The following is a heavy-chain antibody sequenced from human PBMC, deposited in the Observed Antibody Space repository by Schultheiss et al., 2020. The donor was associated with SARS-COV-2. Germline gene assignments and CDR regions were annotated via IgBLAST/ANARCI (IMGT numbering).Heavy chain of an antibody. D-gene: IGHD2-2*01. CDR2: IKQDGSEK. V-gene: IGHV3-7*01. CDR3: ARDGRPAAIQGGGNWFDP. Sequence: GGSLRLSCAASGFTVSSNYMSWVRQAPGKGLEWVANIKQDGSEKYYVDSVKGRFTISRDNAKNSLYLQMNSLRAEDTAVYYCARDGRPAAIQGGGNWFDPWGQGTLVTVSS. CDR1: GFTVSSNY. J-gene: IGHJ5*02.